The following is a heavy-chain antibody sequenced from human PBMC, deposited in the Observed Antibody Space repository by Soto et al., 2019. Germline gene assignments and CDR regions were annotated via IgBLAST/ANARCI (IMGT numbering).Heavy chain of an antibody. D-gene: IGHD3-3*01. V-gene: IGHV4-39*01. CDR3: ARHDRQGSTYYDFWSGYYPFDY. CDR2: IYYSGSS. Sequence: SETLSLTCTVSGGSMSSSSYYWGWIRQPPGTGLEWVGSIYYSGSSYYNPSLKSRVAISVDTSKNQFSLRLSSVTAADTAVYYCARHDRQGSTYYDFWSGYYPFDYWGQGTLVTSPQ. J-gene: IGHJ4*02. CDR1: GGSMSSSSYY.